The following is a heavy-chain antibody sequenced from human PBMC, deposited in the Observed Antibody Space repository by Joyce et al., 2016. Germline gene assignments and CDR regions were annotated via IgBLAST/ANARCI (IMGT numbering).Heavy chain of an antibody. V-gene: IGHV3-13*05. CDR2: ICPNGDP. CDR3: ARGRGATFDYMDV. Sequence: EVQLVESGVGLVQPGGSLRLSCAASGFTFSGYDMHWVRQHAGEGLEWVSIICPNGDPYYRDSVRGRFTISRDDAKNSLYLQMDGLGVGDTAVYYCARGRGATFDYMDVWGKGTTVTVSS. J-gene: IGHJ6*03. D-gene: IGHD5-24*01. CDR1: GFTFSGYD.